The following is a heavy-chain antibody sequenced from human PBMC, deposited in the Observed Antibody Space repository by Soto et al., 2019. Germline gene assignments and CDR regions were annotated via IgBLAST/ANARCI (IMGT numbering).Heavy chain of an antibody. CDR1: GYTFTSYG. D-gene: IGHD3-22*01. CDR3: ARDGDYDSTGYYYVGDV. Sequence: QVQLVQSGAEVKKPGASVKVSCKASGYTFTSYGISWVRQAPGQGREWMGWISAYNGNTNYAQKLQGRVTMTTDTTTSTAYMELRSLRSDDTAVYYCARDGDYDSTGYYYVGDVWGQGTTVTVSS. CDR2: ISAYNGNT. J-gene: IGHJ6*02. V-gene: IGHV1-18*04.